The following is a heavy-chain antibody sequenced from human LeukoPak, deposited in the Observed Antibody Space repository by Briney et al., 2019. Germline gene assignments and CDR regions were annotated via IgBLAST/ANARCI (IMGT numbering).Heavy chain of an antibody. D-gene: IGHD3-22*01. CDR3: AKGSEYYYDSSGYYYDFDY. Sequence: TGGSLRLSCAASGFTFSSYSMNWVRQAPGKGLEWVSYIGSSSSTIYYGDSVKGRFTISRDNSKNTLYLQMNSLRAEDTAVYYCAKGSEYYYDSSGYYYDFDYWGQGTLVTVSS. CDR2: IGSSSSTI. V-gene: IGHV3-48*01. CDR1: GFTFSSYS. J-gene: IGHJ4*02.